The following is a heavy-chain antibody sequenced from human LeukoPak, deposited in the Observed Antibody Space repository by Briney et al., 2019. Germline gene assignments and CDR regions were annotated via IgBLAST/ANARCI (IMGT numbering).Heavy chain of an antibody. D-gene: IGHD2-2*01. Sequence: GGSLRLSCAASGFTFSSHWMHWVRQAPGKGLVWVSRINSDGSSISYADSVKGRFTISRDNAKNTLYLQMNSLRAEDTALYYCAKGGCSSTSCYPSDYWGQGTLVTVSS. CDR1: GFTFSSHW. J-gene: IGHJ4*02. CDR2: INSDGSSI. CDR3: AKGGCSSTSCYPSDY. V-gene: IGHV3-74*01.